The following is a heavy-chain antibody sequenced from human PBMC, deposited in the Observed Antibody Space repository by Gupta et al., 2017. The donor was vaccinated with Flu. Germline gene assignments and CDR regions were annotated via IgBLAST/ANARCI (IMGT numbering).Heavy chain of an antibody. CDR2: ISYDGSNK. V-gene: IGHV3-30*18. J-gene: IGHJ5*02. CDR3: AKGWSYPNRPPNWFDP. Sequence: QVQLVESGGGVVQPGRSLRLSCAASGFTFSSYGMHWVRQAPGKGLEWVAVISYDGSNKYYADSVKGRFTISRDNSKNTLYLQMNSLRAEDTAVYYCAKGWSYPNRPPNWFDPWGQGTLVTVSS. CDR1: GFTFSSYG. D-gene: IGHD1-26*01.